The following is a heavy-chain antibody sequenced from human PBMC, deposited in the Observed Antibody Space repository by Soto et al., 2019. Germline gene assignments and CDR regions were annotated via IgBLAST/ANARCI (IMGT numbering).Heavy chain of an antibody. CDR2: ISAYNGNT. CDR3: ARDHSDFWSCYFHTWLMGGMDG. CDR1: GYTFTIYG. V-gene: IGHV1-18*01. Sequence: AEVKLSCTSSGYTFTIYGISWLRQAPGQGLEWMGWISAYNGNTNYAQKLQGRVTMTTDTSTSTAYMELRSLRSDDTAVYYCARDHSDFWSCYFHTWLMGGMDGRGQGTTVTDS. D-gene: IGHD3-3*01. J-gene: IGHJ6*02.